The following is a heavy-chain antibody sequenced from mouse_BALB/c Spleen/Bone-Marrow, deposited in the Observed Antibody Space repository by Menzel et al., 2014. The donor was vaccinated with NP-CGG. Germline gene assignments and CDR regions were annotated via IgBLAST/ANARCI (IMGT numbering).Heavy chain of an antibody. CDR1: GFNIKDTY. V-gene: IGHV14-3*02. CDR3: ASYYYGRAWFAY. Sequence: EVQLQQSGAELVKSGASVKLSCTASGFNIKDTYMHWVKQRPEQGLEWIGRIDPANGNTKYDPKFQGKATITADTSSNTAYLQLSSLTSEDTAVYYCASYYYGRAWFAYWGQGTLVTVSA. CDR2: IDPANGNT. D-gene: IGHD1-1*01. J-gene: IGHJ3*01.